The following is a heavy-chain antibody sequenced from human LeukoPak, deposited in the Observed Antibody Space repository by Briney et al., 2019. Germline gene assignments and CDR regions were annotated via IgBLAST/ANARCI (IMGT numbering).Heavy chain of an antibody. CDR2: ISYSGSP. D-gene: IGHD6-13*01. J-gene: IGHJ4*02. V-gene: IGHV4-59*01. Sequence: PSETLSLTCTVSGGSISTYCWSWIRQPPGKGLEWIGYISYSGSPNYNPSLKSRVTISVDTSKNQFSLKLNSVTAADTAVYYCASSSSWFRYFDYWGQGTLVTVSS. CDR3: ASSSSWFRYFDY. CDR1: GGSISTYC.